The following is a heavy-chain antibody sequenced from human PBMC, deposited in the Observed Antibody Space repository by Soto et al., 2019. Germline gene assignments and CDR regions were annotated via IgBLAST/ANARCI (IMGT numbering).Heavy chain of an antibody. J-gene: IGHJ6*02. CDR1: GYTFTSYG. CDR3: ARDLVLYGSGSYYNPGDQFLYGMDV. V-gene: IGHV1-18*01. CDR2: ISAYNGNT. Sequence: GASVKVSCTASGYTFTSYGSIWVRQAPGQGLEWMGWISAYNGNTNYAQKLQGRVTMTTDTSTSTAYMELRSLRSDDTAVYYCARDLVLYGSGSYYNPGDQFLYGMDVWGQGTTVTVSS. D-gene: IGHD3-10*01.